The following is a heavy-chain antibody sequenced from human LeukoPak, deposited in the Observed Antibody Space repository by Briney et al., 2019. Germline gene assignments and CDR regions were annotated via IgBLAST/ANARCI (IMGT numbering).Heavy chain of an antibody. CDR1: GFTFDDYG. CDR3: ARDRQDWNPGYYYYYMDV. V-gene: IGHV3-20*04. Sequence: PGGSLRLSCAASGFTFDDYGMSWVRQAPGKGLEWVSGINWNGGSTGYADSVKGRFTISRDNAKNSLYLQMNSLRAEDTALYYCARDRQDWNPGYYYYYMDVWGKGTTVTASS. J-gene: IGHJ6*03. CDR2: INWNGGST. D-gene: IGHD1-1*01.